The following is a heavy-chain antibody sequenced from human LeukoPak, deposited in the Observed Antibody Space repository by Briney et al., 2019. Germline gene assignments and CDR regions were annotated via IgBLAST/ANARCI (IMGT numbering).Heavy chain of an antibody. CDR2: IYYSGST. CDR3: ARHRWIVGGTSWLDP. Sequence: SETLSLTCTVSGGSINSNSYYWGWIRQPPGKGLEWIGSIYYSGSTSYNPSLKSRVTISVDTSKNQFSVKLSSVTAADTAVYYCARHRWIVGGTSWLDPWGQGTLVTVSS. J-gene: IGHJ5*02. D-gene: IGHD1-26*01. V-gene: IGHV4-39*01. CDR1: GGSINSNSYY.